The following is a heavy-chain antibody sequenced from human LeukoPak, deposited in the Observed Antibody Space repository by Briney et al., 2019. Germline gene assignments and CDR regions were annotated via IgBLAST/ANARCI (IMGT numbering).Heavy chain of an antibody. J-gene: IGHJ4*02. CDR3: ARGGSSAAAAN. V-gene: IGHV1-8*02. CDR2: MNPNSGNT. CDR1: GGTFSSYA. Sequence: ASVKVSCKASGGTFSSYAISWVRQATGQGLEWMGWMNPNSGNTGYAQKFQGRVTMTRNTSISTAYMELSSLRSEDTAVYYCARGGSSAAAANWGQGTLVTVSS. D-gene: IGHD6-13*01.